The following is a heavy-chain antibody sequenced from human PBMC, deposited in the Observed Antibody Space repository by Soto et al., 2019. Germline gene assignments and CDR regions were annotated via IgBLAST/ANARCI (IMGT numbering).Heavy chain of an antibody. CDR3: ARDIAFDIDY. V-gene: IGHV1-18*01. CDR2: IYSKAGKI. CDR1: GYTFNDFG. Sequence: QVHLLQSGAEVQKPGASVKVSCKTSGYTFNDFGITWVRQAPGLGLEWLGWIYSKAGKINFAPKFQNRVIMTTDTSTSTAFMELTSLTFHDSAIYFCARDIAFDIDYWGQGTLVTLS. J-gene: IGHJ4*02. D-gene: IGHD2-15*01.